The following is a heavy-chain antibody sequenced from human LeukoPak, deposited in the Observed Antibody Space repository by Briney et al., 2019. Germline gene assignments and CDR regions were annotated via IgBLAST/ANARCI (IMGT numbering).Heavy chain of an antibody. CDR3: ASPPYYDGSGYWSGFDY. Sequence: SVKVSCKASGGTFSSYAISWVRQAPGQGLEWMGGIIPIFGTANYAQKFQGRVTITADESTCTAYMELSSLRSEDTAVYYCASPPYYDGSGYWSGFDYWGQGTLVTVSS. V-gene: IGHV1-69*13. D-gene: IGHD3-22*01. CDR2: IIPIFGTA. CDR1: GGTFSSYA. J-gene: IGHJ4*02.